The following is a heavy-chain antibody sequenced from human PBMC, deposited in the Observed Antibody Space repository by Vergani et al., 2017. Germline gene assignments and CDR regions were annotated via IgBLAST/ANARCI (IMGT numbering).Heavy chain of an antibody. CDR3: TRSECSGTTCYGHYFDL. CDR1: GFTFIMHA. V-gene: IGHV3-66*02. D-gene: IGHD2-15*01. J-gene: IGHJ4*01. CDR2: IKSDGRT. Sequence: EVQLLESGGDLVQPGGSLRLSCAASGFTFIMHAMSWVRQAPGKGLEWVSVIKSDGRTSYAESVRGRFTISRDTSRNAVSLQMNILRVEDTGVYYCTRSECSGTTCYGHYFDLWGHGILVTVSS.